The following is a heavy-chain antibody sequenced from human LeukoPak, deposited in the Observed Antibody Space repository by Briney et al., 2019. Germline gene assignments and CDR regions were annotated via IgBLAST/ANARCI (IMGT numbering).Heavy chain of an antibody. J-gene: IGHJ4*02. D-gene: IGHD3-10*01. V-gene: IGHV5-51*01. Sequence: GESLKISCKGSGYSFTSYWIGWVRQMPGKGLEWMGIIYPGDSDTRYSPSFQGQVTISADKSISTAYLQWSSLKASDTAMYYCARELITMVRGVSVPNYWGQGTLVTVSS. CDR1: GYSFTSYW. CDR2: IYPGDSDT. CDR3: ARELITMVRGVSVPNY.